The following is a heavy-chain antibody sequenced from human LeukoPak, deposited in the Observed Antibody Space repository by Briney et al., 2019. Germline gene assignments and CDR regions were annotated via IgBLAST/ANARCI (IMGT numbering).Heavy chain of an antibody. J-gene: IGHJ4*02. V-gene: IGHV3-30*04. CDR2: ISYDGSNK. Sequence: GRSLRLSCAASGFTFSSYAMHWVRQAPGKGLEWVAVISYDGSNKYYADSVKGRFTISRDNSKNTLYLQMNSLRAEDTAVYYCAREKQGTGRHMVRGVIIGALFDYWGQGTLVTVSS. D-gene: IGHD3-10*01. CDR1: GFTFSSYA. CDR3: AREKQGTGRHMVRGVIIGALFDY.